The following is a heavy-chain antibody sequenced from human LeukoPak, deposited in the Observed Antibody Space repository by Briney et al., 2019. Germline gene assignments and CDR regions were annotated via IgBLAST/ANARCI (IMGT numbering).Heavy chain of an antibody. CDR1: GGSISSSSYY. V-gene: IGHV4-39*01. Sequence: PSETLSLTCTVSGGSISSSSYYWGWIRQPPGKGLEWIGNIYYSGSTYYNPSLKSRVTISVDTSKNQFSLKLSSVTAADTAVYYCAGGRSRGYYYMDVWGKGTTVTVSS. J-gene: IGHJ6*03. D-gene: IGHD3-10*01. CDR2: IYYSGST. CDR3: AGGRSRGYYYMDV.